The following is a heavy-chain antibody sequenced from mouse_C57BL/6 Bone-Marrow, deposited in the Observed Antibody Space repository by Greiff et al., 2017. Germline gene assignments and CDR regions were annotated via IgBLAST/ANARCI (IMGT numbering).Heavy chain of an antibody. CDR1: GFNIKDYY. Sequence: VQLQQSGAELVKPGASVKLSCTASGFNIKDYYMHWVKQRTEQGLEWIGRIDPEDGKTKYAPKFQGKATITADTSSNTAYLQLSSLTSEDTAVYYCARFYYYVSSYRAFDYWGQGTTLTVSS. CDR2: IDPEDGKT. V-gene: IGHV14-2*01. CDR3: ARFYYYVSSYRAFDY. D-gene: IGHD1-1*01. J-gene: IGHJ2*01.